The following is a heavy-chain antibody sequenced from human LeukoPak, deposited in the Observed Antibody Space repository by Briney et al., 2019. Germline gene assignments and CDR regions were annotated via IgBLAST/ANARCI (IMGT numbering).Heavy chain of an antibody. D-gene: IGHD1-1*01. CDR2: INPNSGGT. V-gene: IGHV1-2*02. J-gene: IGHJ4*02. CDR1: GYTFTSYG. Sequence: GASVKVSCKASGYTFTSYGISWVRQAPGQGLEWMGWINPNSGGTNYAQKFQGRVTMTRDTSISTAYMELSRLRSDDTAVYYCARVGATGTTSPFDYWGQRTLVTVPS. CDR3: ARVGATGTTSPFDY.